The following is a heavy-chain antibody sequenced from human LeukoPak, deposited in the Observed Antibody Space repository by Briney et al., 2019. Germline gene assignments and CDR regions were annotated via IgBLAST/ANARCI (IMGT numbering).Heavy chain of an antibody. D-gene: IGHD3-22*01. Sequence: ASVKVSCKASGYTFTGYYMHWVRQAPGQGLEWMGWISAYNGNTNYAQKLQGRVTMTTDTSTSTAYMELRSLRSDDTAVYYCAATYYYDSSGYYTALDYWGQGTLVTVSS. CDR1: GYTFTGYY. CDR2: ISAYNGNT. J-gene: IGHJ4*02. V-gene: IGHV1-18*04. CDR3: AATYYYDSSGYYTALDY.